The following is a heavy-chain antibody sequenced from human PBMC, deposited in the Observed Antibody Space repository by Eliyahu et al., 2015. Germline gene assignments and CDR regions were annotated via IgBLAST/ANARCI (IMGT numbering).Heavy chain of an antibody. J-gene: IGHJ4*02. CDR3: AIVVVDTAMGTDY. V-gene: IGHV3-23*04. CDR2: XRXSGGST. Sequence: EVQLVESGGGLVQPGGSLRLSCAXSGFTFSSXAXSWVRQAPGKGLGXVSAXRXSGGSTXYADSVKGRFTISRDNSKNTLYLQMNSLRAEDTAVYYCAIVVVDTAMGTDYWGQGTLVTVSS. D-gene: IGHD5-18*01. CDR1: GFTFSSXA.